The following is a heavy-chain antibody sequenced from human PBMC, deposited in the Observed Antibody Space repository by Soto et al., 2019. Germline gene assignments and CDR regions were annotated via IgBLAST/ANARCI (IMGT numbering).Heavy chain of an antibody. J-gene: IGHJ4*02. CDR2: IYYSGST. CDR1: Y. CDR3: DRVPVTTVTHFDY. V-gene: IGHV4-30-4*08. Sequence: YWIGWVRQLPGKGLEWIGYIYYSGSTYYNPSLKSRVTISVDTSKNQFSLKLSSVTAADTAVYYCDRVPVTTVTHFDYWGQGTLVTVSS. D-gene: IGHD4-17*01.